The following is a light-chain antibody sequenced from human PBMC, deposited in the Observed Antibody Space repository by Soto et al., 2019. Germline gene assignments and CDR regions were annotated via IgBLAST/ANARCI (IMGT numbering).Light chain of an antibody. CDR2: DVS. Sequence: QSALTQPASVSGSPGQSITISCTGSSGDIGDYKYGSWYKQHPGKAPKLMIYDVSNRPSGVSNRFSASKSGNTASLTISGLQAEDDADYYCSSYTSTNFVIFGAGTTVTVL. CDR1: SGDIGDYKY. J-gene: IGLJ2*01. CDR3: SSYTSTNFVI. V-gene: IGLV2-14*01.